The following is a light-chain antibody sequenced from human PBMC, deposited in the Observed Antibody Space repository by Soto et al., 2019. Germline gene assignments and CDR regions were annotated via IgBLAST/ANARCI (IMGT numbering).Light chain of an antibody. CDR2: GNS. J-gene: IGLJ1*01. CDR3: QSYDSSLSGYV. CDR1: SSNIGAGYD. V-gene: IGLV1-40*01. Sequence: QSVLTQPPSVSGAPGQRVTISCTGSSSNIGAGYDVHWYQQLPGTAPKLLIYGNSNRPSGVPDRFSGSKSGTSASLAITGLQAEDEVDYYYQSYDSSLSGYVFGTGTKLTVL.